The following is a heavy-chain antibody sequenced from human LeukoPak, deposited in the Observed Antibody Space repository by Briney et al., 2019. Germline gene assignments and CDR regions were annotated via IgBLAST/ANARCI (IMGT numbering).Heavy chain of an antibody. CDR3: SPAAGIKSSGYFQH. J-gene: IGHJ1*01. V-gene: IGHV3-21*04. D-gene: IGHD6-13*01. CDR2: ISSSSSYI. CDR1: GFTFSSYS. Sequence: GGSLRLSCAASGFTFSSYSMNWVRQAPGKGLEWVSSISSSSSYIYYADSVKGRFTISRDNSKNTLYLQMNSLRAEDTAVYYCSPAAGIKSSGYFQHWGQGTLVTVSS.